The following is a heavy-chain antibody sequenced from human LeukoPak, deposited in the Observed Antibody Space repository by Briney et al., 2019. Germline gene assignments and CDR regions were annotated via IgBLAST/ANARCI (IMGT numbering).Heavy chain of an antibody. CDR2: INSGFRT. J-gene: IGHJ4*02. Sequence: PGGSLRLSCAASTSTFSTYVMSWVRQAPGKGLEWVSVINSGFRTSSASSVKGRFTISRDNSKNTLFLHMNSLRGEDTAVYYCATGEDRSIYDRFDCWGQGTLVTVSS. CDR3: ATGEDRSIYDRFDC. V-gene: IGHV3-23*01. D-gene: IGHD7-27*01. CDR1: TSTFSTYV.